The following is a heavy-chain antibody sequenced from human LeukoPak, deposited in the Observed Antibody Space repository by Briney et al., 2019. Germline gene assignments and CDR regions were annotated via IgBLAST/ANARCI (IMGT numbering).Heavy chain of an antibody. V-gene: IGHV2-5*02. CDR2: IYWDDDK. D-gene: IGHD2-15*01. CDR3: AHVDKETGVDWFDP. Sequence: SGPTLVKPTQALTLTCTFSGFSLSTSGVGVGWIRQPPGKALEWLALIYWDDDKRYSPSLKSRLTITKDTSKNQVVLTMTNMDPVDTATYYCAHVDKETGVDWFDPWGQGTLVTVSS. CDR1: GFSLSTSGVG. J-gene: IGHJ5*02.